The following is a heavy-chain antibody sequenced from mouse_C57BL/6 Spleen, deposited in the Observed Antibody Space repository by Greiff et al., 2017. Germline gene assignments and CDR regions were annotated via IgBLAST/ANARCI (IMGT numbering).Heavy chain of an antibody. CDR2: ISSGSSTI. J-gene: IGHJ3*01. V-gene: IGHV5-17*01. Sequence: EVKLVESGGGLVKPGGSLKLSCAASGFTFSDYGMHWVRQAPEKGLEWVAYISSGSSTIYYADTVKGRFTISRDNAKNTLFLQMTRLRSEDTAMYYCAKTAQATGGFAYWGQGTLVTVSA. CDR1: GFTFSDYG. CDR3: AKTAQATGGFAY. D-gene: IGHD3-2*02.